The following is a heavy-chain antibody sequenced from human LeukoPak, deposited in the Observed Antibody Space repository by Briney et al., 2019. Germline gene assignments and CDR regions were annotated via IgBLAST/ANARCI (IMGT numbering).Heavy chain of an antibody. CDR1: GFTFSSFS. V-gene: IGHV3-21*01. CDR2: ISSSSSYI. CDR3: ARSDSSGYYYDAFDI. J-gene: IGHJ3*02. D-gene: IGHD3-22*01. Sequence: GGSLRLSCAAFGFTFSSFSMNWVRQAPGKGLEWVSSISSSSSYIYYADSVKGRFTISRDNAKNSLYLQMNSLRAEDTAVYYCARSDSSGYYYDAFDIWGQGTMVTVSS.